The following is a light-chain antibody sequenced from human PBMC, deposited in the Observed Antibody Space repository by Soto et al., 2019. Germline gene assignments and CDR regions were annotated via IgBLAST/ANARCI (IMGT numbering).Light chain of an antibody. V-gene: IGKV3-20*01. Sequence: IVLTQSPGTLSLSPGESATLSCRASQSVSNNYLAWYQQKPGQAPRLLIYVVSTRATGIPDRFSGSGSGTDFSLTISRLEAEDFAVYYCQQYANSPYTFGQGTKLEIK. CDR3: QQYANSPYT. CDR2: VVS. J-gene: IGKJ2*01. CDR1: QSVSNNY.